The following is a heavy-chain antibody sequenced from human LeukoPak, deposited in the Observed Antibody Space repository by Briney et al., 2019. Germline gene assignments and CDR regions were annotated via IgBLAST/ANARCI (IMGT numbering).Heavy chain of an antibody. CDR1: GFTFSSYS. D-gene: IGHD3-22*01. CDR2: ISSSSSYI. V-gene: IGHV3-21*01. CDR3: AAAVDYYDSAGFDY. J-gene: IGHJ4*02. Sequence: PGGSLRLSCAASGFTFSSYSMNWVRQAPGKGLAWVSSISSSSSYIYYADSVKGRFTISRDNAKNSLYLQMNSLRAEDTAVYYCAAAVDYYDSAGFDYWGQGTLVTVSS.